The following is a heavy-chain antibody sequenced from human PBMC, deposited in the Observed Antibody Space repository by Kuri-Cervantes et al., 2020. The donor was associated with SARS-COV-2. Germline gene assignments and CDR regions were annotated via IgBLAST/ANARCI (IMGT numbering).Heavy chain of an antibody. CDR2: VYYSGST. V-gene: IGHV4-39*01. D-gene: IGHD3-9*01. CDR1: GGSIRPSSHY. CDR3: ARSTYYYGMGGYNYGLDV. J-gene: IGHJ6*02. Sequence: SETLSLTCTVSGGSIRPSSHYWVWLRQPPGKGLEWIGSVYYSGSTYHNASLKSRVTISVDTSKNQFSLRLRAVTAADTAIYYCARSTYYYGMGGYNYGLDVWGQGTTVTVSS.